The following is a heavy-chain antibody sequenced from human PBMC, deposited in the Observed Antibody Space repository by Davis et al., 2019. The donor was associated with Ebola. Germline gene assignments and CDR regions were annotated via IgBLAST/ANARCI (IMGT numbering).Heavy chain of an antibody. CDR1: GFTFSTCA. CDR3: AKDTSNIWFDV. J-gene: IGHJ3*01. V-gene: IGHV3-30-3*01. CDR2: ISYDGTNI. D-gene: IGHD1-26*01. Sequence: PGGSLRLSCAASGFTFSTCAMHWVRQAPGKGLEWVAVISYDGTNIYYADSVKGRFTISRDNSRNTLYLQMNGLRVEDTAIYYCAKDTSNIWFDVWGQGTMVTVSS.